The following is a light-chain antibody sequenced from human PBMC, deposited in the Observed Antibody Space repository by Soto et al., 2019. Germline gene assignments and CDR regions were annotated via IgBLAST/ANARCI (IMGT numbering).Light chain of an antibody. CDR1: TGPVTSGHY. Sequence: QAVVTQEPSLTVSPGGTVTLTCSSTTGPVTSGHYPYWFQQKPGQAPMTLIYDATNRHSWTPTRFSGSLLGDKAALTLSGAQPEDEADYYCMVSYSGGVVFGGGTKLTVL. V-gene: IGLV7-46*01. CDR3: MVSYSGGVV. J-gene: IGLJ2*01. CDR2: DAT.